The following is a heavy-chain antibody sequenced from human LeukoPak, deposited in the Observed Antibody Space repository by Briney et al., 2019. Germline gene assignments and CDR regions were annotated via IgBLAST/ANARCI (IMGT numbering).Heavy chain of an antibody. CDR1: GFTFSYYA. CDR3: ARETTTIFGVVDY. Sequence: PGGSLRLSCAASGFTFSYYAMSWVRQAPGKGLEWVSGIGGSGVRTYYADSVKGRFTISRDNSKNTLYLQMNSLRAEDTAVYYCARETTTIFGVVDYWGQGTLVTVSS. J-gene: IGHJ4*02. D-gene: IGHD3-3*01. V-gene: IGHV3-23*01. CDR2: IGGSGVRT.